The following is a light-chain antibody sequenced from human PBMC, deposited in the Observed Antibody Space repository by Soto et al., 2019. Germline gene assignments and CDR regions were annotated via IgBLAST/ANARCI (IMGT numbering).Light chain of an antibody. CDR2: EAS. Sequence: DIHMTQSPATPSASVGDRVAITCRASQSVSIWLAWYQQKPGNAPRLLIYEASSLKSGVPSRFSGSGSGTEFTLTISSLQPDDFATYYCQQYYDYPWMFGQGTKVDIK. J-gene: IGKJ1*01. CDR3: QQYYDYPWM. CDR1: QSVSIW. V-gene: IGKV1-5*01.